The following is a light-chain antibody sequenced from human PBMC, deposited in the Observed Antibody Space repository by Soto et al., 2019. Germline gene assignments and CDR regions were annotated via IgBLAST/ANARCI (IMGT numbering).Light chain of an antibody. Sequence: EIVLTQSPATLSLSPGEEATLSCRASQSVSSYLAWYQQKPGQAPRLLIYDASNRATGIPARFSGSGSGTDFTLTISSLEPEDFAVYYCQQRSNWPRTFGQGTKVDIK. CDR2: DAS. CDR3: QQRSNWPRT. V-gene: IGKV3-11*01. J-gene: IGKJ1*01. CDR1: QSVSSY.